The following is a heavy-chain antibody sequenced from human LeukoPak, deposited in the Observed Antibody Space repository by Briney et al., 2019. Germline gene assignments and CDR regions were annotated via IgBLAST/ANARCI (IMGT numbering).Heavy chain of an antibody. CDR1: GGSFSGYY. D-gene: IGHD2-2*01. CDR2: INHSGST. Sequence: SETLSLTCAVYGGSFSGYYWSWIRQPPGKGLEWIGEINHSGSTNYNPSLKSRVTISVDTSKNQFSLKLSSVTAADTAVYYCASAAGNVVPAAPDYWGQGTLVTVSS. J-gene: IGHJ4*02. V-gene: IGHV4-34*01. CDR3: ASAAGNVVPAAPDY.